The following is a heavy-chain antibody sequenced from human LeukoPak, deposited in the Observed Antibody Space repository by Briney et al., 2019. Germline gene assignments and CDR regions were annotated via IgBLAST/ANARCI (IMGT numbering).Heavy chain of an antibody. Sequence: SETLSLTCAVSGASISGSDWWSWVRQPPGKGLEWIGEIYHSGSTNYNSSLKSRVTISVDRSKNQFSLKLSSVTAADTAVYYCARGVHNFNWFDPWGQGTLVTVSS. CDR1: GASISGSDW. D-gene: IGHD1-1*01. CDR2: IYHSGST. CDR3: ARGVHNFNWFDP. V-gene: IGHV4-4*02. J-gene: IGHJ5*02.